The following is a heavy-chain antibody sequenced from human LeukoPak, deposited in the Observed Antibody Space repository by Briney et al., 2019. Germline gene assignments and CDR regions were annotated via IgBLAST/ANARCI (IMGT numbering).Heavy chain of an antibody. Sequence: GGSLRLSCAASGFTFSSYAMSWVRQAPGKGLEWVSAISGSGGSTYYADSVKGRFTISRDNSKNTLDLQMNSLRAEDTAVYYCAKGRYCSGGSCYFSYYYYGMDVWGQGTTVTVSS. CDR1: GFTFSSYA. D-gene: IGHD2-15*01. V-gene: IGHV3-23*01. CDR3: AKGRYCSGGSCYFSYYYYGMDV. J-gene: IGHJ6*02. CDR2: ISGSGGST.